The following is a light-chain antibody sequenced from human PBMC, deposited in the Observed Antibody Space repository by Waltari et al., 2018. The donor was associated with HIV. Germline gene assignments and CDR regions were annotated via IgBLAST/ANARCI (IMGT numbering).Light chain of an antibody. J-gene: IGLJ2*01. V-gene: IGLV1-40*01. CDR2: GNS. CDR1: SSNIRAGYD. CDR3: QSYDSSLSGSV. Sequence: QSVLPQPPSVSGAPGQRVTISCTGSSSNIRAGYDVHWYQQLPGTAPKLLIYGNSNRPSGVPDRFSGSKSGTSASLAITGLQAEDEADYYCQSYDSSLSGSVFGGGTKLTVL.